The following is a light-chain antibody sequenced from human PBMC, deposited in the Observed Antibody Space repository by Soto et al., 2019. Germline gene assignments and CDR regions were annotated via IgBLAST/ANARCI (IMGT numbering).Light chain of an antibody. CDR1: NSDVGIYDF. CDR3: ISYTSDDVRYV. CDR2: EVN. V-gene: IGLV2-14*01. J-gene: IGLJ1*01. Sequence: QSVLTQPASVSGTPGQSITISCTGSNSDVGIYDFVSWYQHHPGKAPKLIVSEVNHRPSGVSNRFSGSKSGNTASLTISGLQSEDEADYYCISYTSDDVRYVFGTGTKVTVL.